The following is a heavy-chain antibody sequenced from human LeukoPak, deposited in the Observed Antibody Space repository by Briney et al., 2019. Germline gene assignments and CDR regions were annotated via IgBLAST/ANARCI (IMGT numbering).Heavy chain of an antibody. CDR1: GGSVSSGSYY. CDR2: IYYNGIT. V-gene: IGHV4-61*01. J-gene: IGHJ4*02. CDR3: ARGSCSGGSCYHGLDY. Sequence: SETLSLTCTVSGGSVSSGSYYWSWIRQPPGRVLEWIGYIYYNGITNYKSSHKSRVTISIDTSKNQFSLKLSSVTAADTAVYYCARGSCSGGSCYHGLDYWGQGTLVTVSS. D-gene: IGHD2-15*01.